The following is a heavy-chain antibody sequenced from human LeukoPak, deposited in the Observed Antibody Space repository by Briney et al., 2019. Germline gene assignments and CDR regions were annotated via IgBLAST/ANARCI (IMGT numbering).Heavy chain of an antibody. D-gene: IGHD3-10*01. V-gene: IGHV4-39*02. CDR2: IYYSGST. CDR1: GGSISSSSYY. CDR3: ARDHGARSDYFDY. J-gene: IGHJ4*02. Sequence: SETLSLTCTVSGGSISSSSYYWGWIRQPPGKGLEWIGSIYYSGSTYYNPSLKSRVTISVDTSKNQFSLKLSSVTAADTAVYYCARDHGARSDYFDYWGQGTLVTVSS.